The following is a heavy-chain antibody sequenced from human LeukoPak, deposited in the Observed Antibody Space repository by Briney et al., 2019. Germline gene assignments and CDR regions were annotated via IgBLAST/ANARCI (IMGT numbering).Heavy chain of an antibody. V-gene: IGHV3-48*04. CDR1: GFTFSSYS. CDR2: ISSSSRTI. D-gene: IGHD6-19*01. J-gene: IGHJ4*02. Sequence: GGSLRLSCAASGFTFSSYSINWVRQAPGKGREWLSYISSSSRTISYADSLKGRFTVSRDNAKNSLDLQMNSLRVEDTAVYYCARVGTSGWTSDYWGQGTLVTVSS. CDR3: ARVGTSGWTSDY.